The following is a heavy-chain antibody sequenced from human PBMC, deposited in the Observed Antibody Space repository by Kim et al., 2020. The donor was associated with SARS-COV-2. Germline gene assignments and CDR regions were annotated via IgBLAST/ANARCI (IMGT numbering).Heavy chain of an antibody. D-gene: IGHD3-3*01. Sequence: TPSLKSRVTISVDTSKNQFSLKLSSVTAADTAVYYCARVSLDREWGMDVWGQGTTVTVSS. J-gene: IGHJ6*02. CDR3: ARVSLDREWGMDV. V-gene: IGHV4-30-2*05.